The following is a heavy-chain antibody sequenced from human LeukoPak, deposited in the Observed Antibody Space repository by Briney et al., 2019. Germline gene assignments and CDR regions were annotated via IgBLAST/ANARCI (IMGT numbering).Heavy chain of an antibody. Sequence: ASVKVSCKASGYTFTSYYMHWVRQAPGQGLEWMGIINPSGGSTSYAQKFQGRVTMTRDMSTSTVYMELSSLRSEDTAVYYCARDPRYYDILTGYSRFDYWGQGTLVTVSS. J-gene: IGHJ4*02. CDR1: GYTFTSYY. D-gene: IGHD3-9*01. CDR3: ARDPRYYDILTGYSRFDY. V-gene: IGHV1-46*01. CDR2: INPSGGST.